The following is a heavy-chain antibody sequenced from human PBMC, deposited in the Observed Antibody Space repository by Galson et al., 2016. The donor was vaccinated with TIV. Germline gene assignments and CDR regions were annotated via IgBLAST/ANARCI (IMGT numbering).Heavy chain of an antibody. V-gene: IGHV1-69*13. D-gene: IGHD3-22*01. J-gene: IGHJ5*02. CDR2: IIGMFGTT. Sequence: SVKVSCKASGYTFTTYAISWVRQAPGQGLEWMGRIIGMFGTTNYAQKFQGRVTITADELTSTVYMELSGLTSEDTAVYYCARAPGYHDSSAYYPAWGQGTLVTVSS. CDR1: GYTFTTYA. CDR3: ARAPGYHDSSAYYPA.